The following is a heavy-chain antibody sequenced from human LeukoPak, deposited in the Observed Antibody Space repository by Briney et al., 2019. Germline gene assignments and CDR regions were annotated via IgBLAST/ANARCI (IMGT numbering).Heavy chain of an antibody. Sequence: GGSLRLSCAASGFTLSNYWMGWVRQVPRKGLEWVASINRDGGEKHYVDSVEGRFTISRDNAKNSLFLQMNSLRVEDTAVYYCARLGGSYYTYWGQGTLVTVSS. CDR2: INRDGGEK. CDR3: ARLGGSYYTY. D-gene: IGHD1-26*01. CDR1: GFTLSNYW. J-gene: IGHJ4*02. V-gene: IGHV3-7*01.